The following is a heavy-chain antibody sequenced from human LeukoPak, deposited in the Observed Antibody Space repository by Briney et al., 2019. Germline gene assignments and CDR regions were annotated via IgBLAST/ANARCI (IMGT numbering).Heavy chain of an antibody. J-gene: IGHJ6*03. CDR2: ISYSGST. Sequence: PSETLSLTCTVSGGSISSYYWNWIRQPPGKGLEWIGSISYSGSTKYNPSLESRVTVSVDTSKNQISLKLSSVTAADTTVYYCARAPERWYSYGSYTYYYMDVWGKGTTVTVSS. D-gene: IGHD5-18*01. V-gene: IGHV4-59*01. CDR3: ARAPERWYSYGSYTYYYMDV. CDR1: GGSISSYY.